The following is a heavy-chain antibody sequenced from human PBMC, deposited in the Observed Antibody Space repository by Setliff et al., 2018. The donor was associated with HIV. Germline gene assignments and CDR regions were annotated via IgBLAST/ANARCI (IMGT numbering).Heavy chain of an antibody. Sequence: GGSLRLSCASSGLNLSRYDMHWLRQAPGKGLSWLAVSWFDGYNVKYVVSVRGRFTISRDNSENTVFLQMDSLTVDDTGVYYCATSPPHGESGYIWGSDYFDFWGQGALVTVSS. CDR3: ATSPPHGESGYIWGSDYFDF. D-gene: IGHD5-12*01. J-gene: IGHJ4*02. CDR2: SWFDGYNV. V-gene: IGHV3-33*01. CDR1: GLNLSRYD.